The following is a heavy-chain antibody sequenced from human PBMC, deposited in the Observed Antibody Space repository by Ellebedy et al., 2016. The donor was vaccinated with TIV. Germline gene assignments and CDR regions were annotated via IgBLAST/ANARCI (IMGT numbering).Heavy chain of an antibody. CDR3: ARAIVGATMRYFQH. Sequence: SVKVSCXASGGTFSSYAISWVRQAPGQGLEWMGRIIPILGIANYAQKFQGRVTITADKSTSTAYMELSSLRSEDTAVYYCARAIVGATMRYFQHWGQGTLVTVSS. J-gene: IGHJ1*01. V-gene: IGHV1-69*04. CDR2: IIPILGIA. D-gene: IGHD1-26*01. CDR1: GGTFSSYA.